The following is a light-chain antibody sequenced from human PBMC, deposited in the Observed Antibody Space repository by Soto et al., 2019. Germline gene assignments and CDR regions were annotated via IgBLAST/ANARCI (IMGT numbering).Light chain of an antibody. CDR1: QIINNY. CDR3: QQYNNWGT. J-gene: IGKJ1*01. CDR2: GAS. Sequence: EIVMTQSPATLSVSPGERATLSCRASQIINNYLAWYPQKPGPAPRLLIYGASTRATGIPDRVSGSGSGTKFTLTISGLQSEDFGIYYCQQYNNWGTFGQGTKVELK. V-gene: IGKV3-15*01.